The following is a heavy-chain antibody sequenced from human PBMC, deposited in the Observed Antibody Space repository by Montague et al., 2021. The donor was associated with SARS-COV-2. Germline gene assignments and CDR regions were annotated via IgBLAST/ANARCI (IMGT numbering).Heavy chain of an antibody. J-gene: IGHJ4*02. V-gene: IGHV4-34*01. D-gene: IGHD3-10*01. CDR3: ARALVRGGDFDY. CDR1: GGSFSGYY. Sequence: SETLSLTCAVYGGSFSGYYWSWIRQPPGKGLEWIGEINHSGSTNXNPSLKSRVTISADTSKNQFSLKLSSVTAADTAVYYCARALVRGGDFDYWGQGTLVTVSS. CDR2: INHSGST.